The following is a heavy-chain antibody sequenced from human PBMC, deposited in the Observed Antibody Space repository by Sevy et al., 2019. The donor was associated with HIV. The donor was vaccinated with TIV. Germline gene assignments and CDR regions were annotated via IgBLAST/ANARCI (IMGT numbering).Heavy chain of an antibody. CDR2: FDPEDGET. CDR3: ATVNPYSSGWYGARWFDP. Sequence: ASVKVSCKVSGYTLTELSMHWVRQAPGKGLEWMGGFDPEDGETIYAQKFQGRVTMTEDTSTDTAYMELSSLRSEDTAVYYCATVNPYSSGWYGARWFDPWGQGTLVTVSS. D-gene: IGHD6-19*01. J-gene: IGHJ5*02. CDR1: GYTLTELS. V-gene: IGHV1-24*01.